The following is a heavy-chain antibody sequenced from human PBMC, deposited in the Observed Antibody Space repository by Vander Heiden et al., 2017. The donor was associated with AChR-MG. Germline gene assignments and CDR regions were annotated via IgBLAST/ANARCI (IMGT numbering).Heavy chain of an antibody. CDR1: GYTFISYD. V-gene: IGHV1-18*01. CDR2: ISGNNGNT. Sequence: VQLVQSGAEVKNPGASVKVSCKASGYTFISYDITWVRQAPGQGLEWMGWISGNNGNTENAQKFQGRISMTRDTSTSTAYMELRSLRSDDTAVYYCARDRNSGYEEFDYWGQGTLVTVSS. CDR3: ARDRNSGYEEFDY. D-gene: IGHD5-12*01. J-gene: IGHJ4*02.